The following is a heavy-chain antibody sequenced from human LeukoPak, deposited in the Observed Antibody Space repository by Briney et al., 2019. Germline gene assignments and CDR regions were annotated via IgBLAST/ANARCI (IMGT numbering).Heavy chain of an antibody. CDR1: GGSFSGNY. CDR2: INNSGST. V-gene: IGHV4-34*01. J-gene: IGHJ4*02. D-gene: IGHD1-26*01. Sequence: SXXLSLTCVVYGGSFSGNYWSWIRQPPGKGLEWIGEINNSGSTNYNPSLKSRVTISVDTSKNQFSLKVSSVTAADTSVYYCARGYNRGSYYNYWGQGTLVTVSS. CDR3: ARGYNRGSYYNY.